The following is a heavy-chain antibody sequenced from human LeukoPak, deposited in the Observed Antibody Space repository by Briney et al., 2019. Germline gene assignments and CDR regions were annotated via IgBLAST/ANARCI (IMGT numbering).Heavy chain of an antibody. CDR3: ARASYLLGALRD. CDR2: IYSGGDT. D-gene: IGHD1-26*01. CDR1: GFTVRDHY. V-gene: IGHV3-53*01. Sequence: GSLRLSCAASGFTVRDHYMSWVRQAPGKGLGWVSVIYSGGDTYYADSVKGRFAISRDNSKNTLYLQMNSLRAEDTAVYYCARASYLLGALRDWGQGTLVIVS. J-gene: IGHJ4*02.